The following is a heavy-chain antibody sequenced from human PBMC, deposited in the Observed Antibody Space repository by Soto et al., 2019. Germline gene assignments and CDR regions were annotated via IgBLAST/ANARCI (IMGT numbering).Heavy chain of an antibody. J-gene: IGHJ5*02. D-gene: IGHD3-3*01. V-gene: IGHV3-11*06. CDR2: ISGRSSYT. CDR1: GFTFSDTY. Sequence: GGSLRLSCAASGFTFSDTYMTWIRQAPGKGLEWISYISGRSSYTNYADSVKGRFTISRDNAKNSLYLQMNSLRAEDTAVYYCARVQVFGVVIISPNYFDPCGQGTLVTVSS. CDR3: ARVQVFGVVIISPNYFDP.